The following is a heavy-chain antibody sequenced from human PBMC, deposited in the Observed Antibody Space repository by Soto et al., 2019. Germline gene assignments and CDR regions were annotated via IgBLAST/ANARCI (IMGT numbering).Heavy chain of an antibody. V-gene: IGHV3-30*02. CDR3: PKEFQWEPHACDG. CDR1: GLACSTER. D-gene: IGHD1-26*01. CDR2: MGNDGITT. J-gene: IGHJ3*01. Sequence: AASGLACSTERVHWATHAPGKGLDRVAVMGNDGITTFYADSVKGRFTISSDNSKNTLFLQMNSLRADYTAVYYCPKEFQWEPHACDGRGQG.